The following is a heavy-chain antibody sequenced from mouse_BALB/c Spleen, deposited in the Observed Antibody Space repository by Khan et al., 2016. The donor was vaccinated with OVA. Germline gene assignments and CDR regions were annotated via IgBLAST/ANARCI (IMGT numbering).Heavy chain of an antibody. J-gene: IGHJ4*01. V-gene: IGHV1S56*01. D-gene: IGHD2-4*01. Sequence: VQLQQPGPELVKPGAFVKISCKASGYTFTSYNINWVKQRPGQGLEWIGWIYPGDGDTKYNEKFKGKATLTADKSSTTAYMQLSSLTSENSAVYFCAREGLRGVGSDYWGQGTSVTVSS. CDR1: GYTFTSYN. CDR2: IYPGDGDT. CDR3: AREGLRGVGSDY.